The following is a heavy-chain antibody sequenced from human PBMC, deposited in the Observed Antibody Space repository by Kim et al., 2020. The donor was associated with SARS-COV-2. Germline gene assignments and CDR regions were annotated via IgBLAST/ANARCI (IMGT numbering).Heavy chain of an antibody. J-gene: IGHJ4*02. D-gene: IGHD1-1*01. Sequence: GGSLRLSCAASGFTFSDYYMSWIRQAPGKGLEWVSYISSSSSYTNYADSVKGRFTISRDNAKNSLYLQMNSLRAEDTAVYYCASVSPDDGSDYWGQGTLVTVSS. CDR3: ASVSPDDGSDY. CDR2: ISSSSSYT. V-gene: IGHV3-11*03. CDR1: GFTFSDYY.